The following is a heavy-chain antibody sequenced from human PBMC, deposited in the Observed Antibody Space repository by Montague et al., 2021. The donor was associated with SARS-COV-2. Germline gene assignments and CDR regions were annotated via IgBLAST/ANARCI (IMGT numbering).Heavy chain of an antibody. J-gene: IGHJ4*02. V-gene: IGHV4-59*13. Sequence: SETLSLTCTVSGGSISSYYWSWIRQPPGKGLEWIGYMYYSGSTNYNPSLKSRVTLSVDTSKNQSSLKLSSVTAADTAVYCCARDFDYWGQGTLVTVSS. CDR2: MYYSGST. CDR1: GGSISSYY. CDR3: ARDFDY.